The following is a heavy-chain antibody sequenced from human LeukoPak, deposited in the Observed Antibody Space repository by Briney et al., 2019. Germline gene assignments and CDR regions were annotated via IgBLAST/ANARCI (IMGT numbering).Heavy chain of an antibody. CDR2: INHSGST. D-gene: IGHD3-10*01. CDR3: ARGRTMVRGTPFDY. V-gene: IGHV4-34*01. Sequence: SETLSLTCAVYGGSFSGYYWSWIRQPPGKGLEWIGEINHSGSTNCNPSLKSRVTISVDTSKNQFSLKLSSVTAADTAVYYCARGRTMVRGTPFDYWGQGTLVTVSS. CDR1: GGSFSGYY. J-gene: IGHJ4*02.